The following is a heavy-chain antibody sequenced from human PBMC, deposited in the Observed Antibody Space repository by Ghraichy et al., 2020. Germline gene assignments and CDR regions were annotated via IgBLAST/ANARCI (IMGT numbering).Heavy chain of an antibody. Sequence: SETLSLTCTVSGASISNYYWTWIRQPPGRGLEWIGYIYYSGSTSYNPSLKSRVTISLDTSKKQFSLKLNSVTAADTAVYYCARDKGAHHYYRMDVWGQGTTVTASS. V-gene: IGHV4-59*01. J-gene: IGHJ6*02. CDR3: ARDKGAHHYYRMDV. CDR1: GASISNYY. CDR2: IYYSGST.